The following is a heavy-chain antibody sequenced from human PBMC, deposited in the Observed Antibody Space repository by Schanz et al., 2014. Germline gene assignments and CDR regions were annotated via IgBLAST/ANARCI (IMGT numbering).Heavy chain of an antibody. V-gene: IGHV3-33*01. Sequence: QVQLVESGGGVVQPGRSLRLSCAASGFTFSSYGMHWVRQAPGKGLEWVAVIWYDGSNKYYADSVKGRFTISRDNSKNTLFLQMNSLRPEDTAVYYCARDHTTESYYSAGPPIDYWGQGTLVIVSS. D-gene: IGHD1-26*01. J-gene: IGHJ4*02. CDR3: ARDHTTESYYSAGPPIDY. CDR2: IWYDGSNK. CDR1: GFTFSSYG.